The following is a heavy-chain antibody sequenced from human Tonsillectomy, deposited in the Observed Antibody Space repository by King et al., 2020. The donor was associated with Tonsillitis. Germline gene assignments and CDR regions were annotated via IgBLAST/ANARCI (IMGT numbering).Heavy chain of an antibody. V-gene: IGHV3-30-3*01. Sequence: VQLVESGGGVVQPGRSLRLSCAASGFIFRSYAMHWVRQAPGKGLEWVAIISYDGSKKYYADSVKGRFTISRDSSGNTLYLQMNSLRAEDTAVYYCARDQSTVTGHRYYYAMDVWGQGTTVTVSS. CDR3: ARDQSTVTGHRYYYAMDV. CDR2: ISYDGSKK. CDR1: GFIFRSYA. J-gene: IGHJ6*02. D-gene: IGHD4-11*01.